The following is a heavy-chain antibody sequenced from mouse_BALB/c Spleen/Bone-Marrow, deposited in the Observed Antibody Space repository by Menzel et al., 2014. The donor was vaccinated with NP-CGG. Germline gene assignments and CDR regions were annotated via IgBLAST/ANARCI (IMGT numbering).Heavy chain of an antibody. J-gene: IGHJ4*01. V-gene: IGHV1S41*01. CDR3: ARYDYAMDY. CDR2: FAPGSGNT. Sequence: DLVKPGASVKLSCKASGYTFTSYWINWIKQRPGQGLEWIGRFAPGSGNTYYNEMFKGKATLTVDTSSSTAYIQLSSLSSEDSAVYFCARYDYAMDYWGQGTSVTVSS. D-gene: IGHD2-3*01. CDR1: GYTFTSYW.